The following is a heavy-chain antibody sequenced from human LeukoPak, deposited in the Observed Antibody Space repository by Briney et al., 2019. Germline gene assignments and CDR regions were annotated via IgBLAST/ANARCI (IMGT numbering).Heavy chain of an antibody. CDR3: ARGSTIRAARTLDY. J-gene: IGHJ4*02. Sequence: GGSLRLSCAASGFTFNTYGMHWVRQAPGKGLEWVAFIRDDGSNEKYGDSVKGRSTISRDNSKNTLYLQMNSLTTEDTAVYYCARGSTIRAARTLDYWGQGTLVTVSS. V-gene: IGHV3-30*02. CDR2: IRDDGSNE. CDR1: GFTFNTYG. D-gene: IGHD1-14*01.